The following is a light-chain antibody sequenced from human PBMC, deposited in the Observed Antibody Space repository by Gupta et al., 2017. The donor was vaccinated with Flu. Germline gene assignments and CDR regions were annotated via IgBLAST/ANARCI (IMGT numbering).Light chain of an antibody. Sequence: RTTQSISTYLNWYQQKPGKVPKVLIYTASTLQSGVPSRFSGSGSGTEFTLTISSLQPEDFATYYCQQSYSTPRTFGQGTKVDFK. CDR1: QSISTY. CDR2: TAS. CDR3: QQSYSTPRT. J-gene: IGKJ1*01. V-gene: IGKV1-39*01.